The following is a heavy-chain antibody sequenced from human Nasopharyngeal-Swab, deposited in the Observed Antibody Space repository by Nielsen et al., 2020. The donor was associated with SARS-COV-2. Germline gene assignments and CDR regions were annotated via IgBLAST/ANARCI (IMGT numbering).Heavy chain of an antibody. J-gene: IGHJ6*03. CDR3: ARARGAYGDYYYYYYTDV. D-gene: IGHD4-17*01. V-gene: IGHV6-1*01. CDR1: GDSVSSSSAA. CDR2: TYYRSKWYN. Sequence: SQTLSLTCAISGDSVSSSSAAWNWIRQSPSRGLEWLRRTYYRSKWYNDYAVSVKSRITISPDTSKNQFSLHLNSVTPEDTAVYYCARARGAYGDYYYYYYTDVWGKGTTVTVSS.